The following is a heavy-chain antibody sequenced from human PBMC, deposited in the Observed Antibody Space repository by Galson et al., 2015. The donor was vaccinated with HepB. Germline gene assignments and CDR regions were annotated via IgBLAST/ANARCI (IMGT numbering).Heavy chain of an antibody. D-gene: IGHD2-2*03. Sequence: SLRLSCAASGFTFSSYGMHWVRQAPGKGLEWVSYITTASNYITYADSVKGRFTISRDNAKNSLYLQMNSLRAEDTAVYYCARVDEGGYYYGMDVWGQGTTVTVSS. V-gene: IGHV3-21*05. J-gene: IGHJ6*02. CDR1: GFTFSSYG. CDR3: ARVDEGGYYYGMDV. CDR2: ITTASNYI.